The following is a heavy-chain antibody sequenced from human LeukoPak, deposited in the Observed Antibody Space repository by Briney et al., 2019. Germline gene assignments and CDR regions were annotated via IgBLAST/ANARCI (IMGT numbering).Heavy chain of an antibody. V-gene: IGHV1-69*13. CDR2: IIPIFATA. J-gene: IGHJ4*02. CDR3: AKWSRKSGWYPYYFDY. CDR1: GYTFTGYY. D-gene: IGHD6-19*01. Sequence: SVKVSCKASGYTFTGYYMHWVRQAPGQGLEWMGGIIPIFATADYAQKFQGRVTITADESTSTAYMELSSLRSEDTAVYYCAKWSRKSGWYPYYFDYWGQGTLVTVSS.